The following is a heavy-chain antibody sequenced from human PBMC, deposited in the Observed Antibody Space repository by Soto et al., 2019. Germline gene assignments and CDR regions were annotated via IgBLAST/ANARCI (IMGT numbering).Heavy chain of an antibody. J-gene: IGHJ5*02. CDR2: IWYDGSNK. CDR1: GFTFSSYG. D-gene: IGHD3-10*01. Sequence: QVQLVESGGGVVQPGRSLRLSCAASGFTFSSYGMHWVRQAPGKGLEWVAVIWYDGSNKYYADSVKGRFTISRDNSKNPLYLQMNSLRAEYMAVYYCARARYNGSGSYGSDLWGQGTLVTVSS. V-gene: IGHV3-33*01. CDR3: ARARYNGSGSYGSDL.